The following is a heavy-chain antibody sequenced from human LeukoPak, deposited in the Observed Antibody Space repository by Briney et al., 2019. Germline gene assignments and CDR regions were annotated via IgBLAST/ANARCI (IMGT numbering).Heavy chain of an antibody. CDR3: ARYYGGNSAYWYFDL. J-gene: IGHJ2*01. CDR2: IYTSGST. Sequence: PSQTLSLTCSVSGGSISSGSYYWSWIRQPAGKGLEWIGRIYTSGSTNYNPSLKSRVTRSGDTSKNQFALKLSSVTAADTAVYYCARYYGGNSAYWYFDLWGRGTLVTVSS. V-gene: IGHV4-61*02. D-gene: IGHD4-23*01. CDR1: GGSISSGSYY.